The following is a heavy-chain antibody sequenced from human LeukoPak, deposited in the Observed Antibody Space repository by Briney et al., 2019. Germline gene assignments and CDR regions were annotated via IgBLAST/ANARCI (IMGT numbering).Heavy chain of an antibody. CDR2: INWNGGST. J-gene: IGHJ3*02. V-gene: IGHV3-20*04. D-gene: IGHD2-15*01. Sequence: GGSLRLSCAASGFTFSSYSMNWVRQAPGKGLEWVSGINWNGGSTGYADSVKGRFTISRDNAKNSLYLQMNSLRAEDTALYYCARDIRIARWAFDIWGQGTMVTVSS. CDR1: GFTFSSYS. CDR3: ARDIRIARWAFDI.